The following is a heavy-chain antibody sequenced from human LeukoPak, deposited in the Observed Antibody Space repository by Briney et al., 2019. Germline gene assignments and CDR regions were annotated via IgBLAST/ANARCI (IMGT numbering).Heavy chain of an antibody. Sequence: PSETLSLTCAVYGGSFSGYYWSWIRQHPGKGLEWIGYIYYSGSTYYNPSLKSRVTISVDTSKNQFSLKLSSVTAADTAVYYCARDGWKRGYCSGGSCYRYYYGMDVWGQGTTVTVSS. CDR2: IYYSGST. CDR1: GGSFSGYY. CDR3: ARDGWKRGYCSGGSCYRYYYGMDV. D-gene: IGHD2-15*01. V-gene: IGHV4-31*11. J-gene: IGHJ6*02.